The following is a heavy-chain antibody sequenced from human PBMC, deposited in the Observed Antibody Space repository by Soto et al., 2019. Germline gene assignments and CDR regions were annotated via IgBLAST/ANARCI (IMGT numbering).Heavy chain of an antibody. CDR2: ISAYNGNT. V-gene: IGHV1-18*01. J-gene: IGHJ6*02. Sequence: GASVKVSCKASAYTFTSYGISWVRQAPGQGLEWMGWISAYNGNTDYAQKFQGRVTMATDTSTYTAYMELRSLRSDDTAVYYCARDGGVVVVAAGRMDVWGQGTTVTVSS. CDR3: ARDGGVVVVAAGRMDV. D-gene: IGHD2-15*01. CDR1: AYTFTSYG.